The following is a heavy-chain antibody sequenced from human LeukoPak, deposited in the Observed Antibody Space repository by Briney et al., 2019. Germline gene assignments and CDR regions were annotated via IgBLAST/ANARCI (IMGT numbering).Heavy chain of an antibody. Sequence: GGSLRLSCAASGFTVSGNYMSWVRQAPGKGLVWVSVIYSGGSTYYADSVKGRFTISRDNSKNTLYLQMKSLRAEDTAVYYCARERNLEIAVAGTIFDYWGQGTLVTVSS. V-gene: IGHV3-66*01. CDR1: GFTVSGNY. D-gene: IGHD6-19*01. CDR2: IYSGGST. J-gene: IGHJ4*02. CDR3: ARERNLEIAVAGTIFDY.